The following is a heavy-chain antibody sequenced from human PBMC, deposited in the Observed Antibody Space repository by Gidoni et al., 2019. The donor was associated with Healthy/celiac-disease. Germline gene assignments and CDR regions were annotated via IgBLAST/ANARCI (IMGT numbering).Heavy chain of an antibody. Sequence: EGQLAEYGGGLVMPGGAQRLSCASSGFTFCPYSMHWVGQPPGKGLEWVSAISSSSSYIYDADSVKGGFTISRDNAKNSLYLQMNSLRAEDTAVYYWSRDRWAYDSSGYEYYGMDVWGQGTTVTVSS. CDR1: GFTFCPYS. J-gene: IGHJ6*02. D-gene: IGHD3-22*01. CDR3: SRDRWAYDSSGYEYYGMDV. CDR2: ISSSSSYI. V-gene: IGHV3-21*01.